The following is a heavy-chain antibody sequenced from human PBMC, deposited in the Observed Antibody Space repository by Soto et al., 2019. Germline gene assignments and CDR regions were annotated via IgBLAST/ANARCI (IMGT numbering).Heavy chain of an antibody. CDR3: AKDLILDYYGSGSPHDY. D-gene: IGHD3-10*01. J-gene: IGHJ4*02. Sequence: GGSLRLSCAASGFTFSSYAMSWVRQAPGKGLEWVSAISGSGGSTYYADSVKGRFTISRDNSKNTLYLQMNSLRAEDTAVYYCAKDLILDYYGSGSPHDYWGQGTLVTVSS. CDR2: ISGSGGST. V-gene: IGHV3-23*01. CDR1: GFTFSSYA.